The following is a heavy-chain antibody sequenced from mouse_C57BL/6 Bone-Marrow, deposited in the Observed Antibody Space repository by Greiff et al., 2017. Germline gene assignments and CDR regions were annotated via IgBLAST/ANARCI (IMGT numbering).Heavy chain of an antibody. V-gene: IGHV1-69*01. CDR2: IDPSDSYT. CDR3: AREYGNSPFAY. CDR1: GYTFTSYW. Sequence: VQRVESGAELVMPGASVKLSCKASGYTFTSYWMHWVKQRPGQGLEWIGEIDPSDSYTNYNQKFKGKSTLTVDKSSSTAYMQLSSLTSEDSAVYYCAREYGNSPFAYWGQGTLVTVSA. D-gene: IGHD2-10*02. J-gene: IGHJ3*01.